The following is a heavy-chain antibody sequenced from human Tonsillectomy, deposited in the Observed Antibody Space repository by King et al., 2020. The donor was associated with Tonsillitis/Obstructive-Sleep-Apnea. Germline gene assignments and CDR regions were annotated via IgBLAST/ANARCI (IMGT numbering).Heavy chain of an antibody. Sequence: VQLVESGAEVKKPGGSLRISCKGSGYSFTSYWSSWVRQMPGKGLEWMGRIDPSDSYTNYSPSLQGHVTISADKSISTVYLQWSSLKASDTAMYYCARHPRFFRYSHEVFDIWGQGTMVPGSS. CDR3: ARHPRFFRYSHEVFDI. J-gene: IGHJ3*02. V-gene: IGHV5-10-1*03. D-gene: IGHD3-3*01. CDR1: GYSFTSYW. CDR2: IDPSDSYT.